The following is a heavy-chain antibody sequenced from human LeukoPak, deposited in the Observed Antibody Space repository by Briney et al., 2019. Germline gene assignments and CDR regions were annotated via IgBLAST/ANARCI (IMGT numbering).Heavy chain of an antibody. CDR3: ARYSSGGDYFDH. V-gene: IGHV4-59*08. D-gene: IGHD6-19*01. J-gene: IGHJ4*02. CDR1: GGSISGYF. CDR2: IYYSGST. Sequence: SETLSLTWTVSGGSISGYFWSWIRQPPGKGLEWIGFIYYSGSTNYNPSLKSRVTISIDTSKNQFSLRLSSVTAADTAVYYCARYSSGGDYFDHWGQGTLVTVS.